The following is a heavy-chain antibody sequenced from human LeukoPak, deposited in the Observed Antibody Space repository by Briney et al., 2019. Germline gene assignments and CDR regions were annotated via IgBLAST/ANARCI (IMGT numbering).Heavy chain of an antibody. J-gene: IGHJ4*02. Sequence: SETLSLTCSVSGASLSSYYWDWLRQPPGKGLEWIGYISDTGKTDSNPSLKSRVSISLDTSKKQFSLRLRSVTAADSAVYYCATVYYEPFATGGPGTLVTVSS. D-gene: IGHD1-26*01. CDR3: ATVYYEPFAT. CDR2: ISDTGKT. V-gene: IGHV4-59*01. CDR1: GASLSSYY.